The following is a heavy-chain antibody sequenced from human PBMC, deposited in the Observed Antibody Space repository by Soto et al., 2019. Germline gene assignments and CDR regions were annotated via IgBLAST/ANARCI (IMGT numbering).Heavy chain of an antibody. CDR1: GFTFSSYA. CDR2: ISGSGGST. D-gene: IGHD3-10*01. J-gene: IGHJ4*02. CDR3: WVVRGEEDY. V-gene: IGHV3-23*01. Sequence: EVQLLESGGGLVQPGGSLRLSCAASGFTFSSYAMSWVRQAPGKGLGWVSAISGSGGSTYYADSVKGRFTISRDNSKNTLDLQMNSLRAEDRAGYYCWVVRGEEDYWGQGTLVTVSS.